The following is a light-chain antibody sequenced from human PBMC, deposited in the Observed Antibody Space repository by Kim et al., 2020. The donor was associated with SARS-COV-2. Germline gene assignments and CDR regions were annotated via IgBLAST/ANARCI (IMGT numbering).Light chain of an antibody. Sequence: EIVLTQSPGTLSLSPGERATLSCRASQSVSSNNLAWYQQKPGQAPRLLICGASTRATGIPDRFSGSGSGTDFTLTISRLEPEDFAVYYCQQSGSSPLTFGGGTKVDIK. CDR2: GAS. V-gene: IGKV3-20*01. J-gene: IGKJ4*01. CDR1: QSVSSNN. CDR3: QQSGSSPLT.